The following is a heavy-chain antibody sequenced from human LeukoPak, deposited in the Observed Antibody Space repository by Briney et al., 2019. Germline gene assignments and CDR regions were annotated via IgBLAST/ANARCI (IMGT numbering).Heavy chain of an antibody. D-gene: IGHD1-26*01. CDR1: GGSFSGYY. J-gene: IGHJ4*02. Sequence: KTSETLSLTCAVYGGSFSGYYWSWIRQPPGKGLEWIGEINHSGSTNYNPSLKSRVTISVDTSKNQFSLKLSSVTAADTAVYYCARDRHGSYYIDYWGQGTLVTVSS. CDR2: INHSGST. V-gene: IGHV4-34*01. CDR3: ARDRHGSYYIDY.